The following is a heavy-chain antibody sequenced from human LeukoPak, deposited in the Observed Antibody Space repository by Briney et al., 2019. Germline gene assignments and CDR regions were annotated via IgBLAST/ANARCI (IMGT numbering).Heavy chain of an antibody. CDR3: ARHRVRWSNNFAFDI. D-gene: IGHD1-1*01. J-gene: IGHJ3*02. CDR1: GGSISSSHYY. Sequence: SETLSLTCTVSGGSISSSHYYWGWIRQPPGKGLEWIAYIFYNGNTYYSPSLKSRVTISVDTSKNQFSLNLTSVTAADTAVYYCARHRVRWSNNFAFDIWGQGTMVTVSS. CDR2: IFYNGNT. V-gene: IGHV4-39*07.